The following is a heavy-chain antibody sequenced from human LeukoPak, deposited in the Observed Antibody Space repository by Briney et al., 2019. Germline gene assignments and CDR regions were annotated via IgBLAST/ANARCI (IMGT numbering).Heavy chain of an antibody. CDR3: ARAGPWQIDP. Sequence: SETLSLTCTVSGGSISSHYWSWIRQPPGKGLEWVGHIFYTGSTKYNPSLKSRVTISVDKSKNQFSLKLKSVTAADTAVYYCARAGPWQIDPWGQGTLVTVSS. D-gene: IGHD3-10*01. CDR1: GGSISSHY. CDR2: IFYTGST. V-gene: IGHV4-59*11. J-gene: IGHJ5*02.